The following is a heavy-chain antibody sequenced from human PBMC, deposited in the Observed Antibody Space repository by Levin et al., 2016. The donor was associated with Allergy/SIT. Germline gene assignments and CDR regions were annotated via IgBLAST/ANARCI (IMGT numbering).Heavy chain of an antibody. D-gene: IGHD3-22*01. J-gene: IGHJ3*02. Sequence: WIRQPPGKGLEWIGEINHSGSTNYNPSLKSRVTISVDTSKNQFSLKLSSVTAADTAVYYCARVMGSYDSSEETDAFDIWGQGTMVTVSS. V-gene: IGHV4-34*01. CDR2: INHSGST. CDR3: ARVMGSYDSSEETDAFDI.